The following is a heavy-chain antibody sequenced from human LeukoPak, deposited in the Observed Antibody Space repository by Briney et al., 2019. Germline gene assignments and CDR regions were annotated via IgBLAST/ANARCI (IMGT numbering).Heavy chain of an antibody. CDR3: AKDRSYGSGTYWFWSDAFDI. Sequence: GGSLRLSCAASGFTFSSYAMSWVRQAPGEGLEWVSAISGSGGSTYYADSVKGRFTISRDNSKNTLYLQMNSLRAEDTAVYYCAKDRSYGSGTYWFWSDAFDIWGQGTMVTVSS. D-gene: IGHD3-10*01. J-gene: IGHJ3*02. CDR1: GFTFSSYA. CDR2: ISGSGGST. V-gene: IGHV3-23*01.